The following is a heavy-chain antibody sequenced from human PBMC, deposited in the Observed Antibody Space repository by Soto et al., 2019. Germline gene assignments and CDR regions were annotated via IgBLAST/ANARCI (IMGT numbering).Heavy chain of an antibody. CDR1: GYTFTSYG. Sequence: QVQLVQSGAEVKKPGASVKVSCKASGYTFTSYGISWVRQAPGQGLEWMGWISAYNGNTNYAQKVQGRVTMTTDTSTNTAYMELRSLRSDDTAAYYCARVITMVRGVIIGPGVQPTGGMDVWGQGTTVTVSS. V-gene: IGHV1-18*01. CDR2: ISAYNGNT. J-gene: IGHJ6*02. CDR3: ARVITMVRGVIIGPGVQPTGGMDV. D-gene: IGHD3-10*01.